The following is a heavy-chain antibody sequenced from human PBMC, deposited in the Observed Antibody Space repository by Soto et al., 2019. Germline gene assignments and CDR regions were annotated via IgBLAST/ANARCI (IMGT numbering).Heavy chain of an antibody. V-gene: IGHV1-3*01. J-gene: IGHJ5*02. Sequence: ASVKVSCKASGYTFTNYAIHWVRQAPGQRLEWMGWIHPANGNTKYSQRFQGRVTITSDTSASTAYMEVSSLRSEATAGDFFARDFPTWGSVNSFDPWGQGTLVTVSS. CDR2: IHPANGNT. CDR3: ARDFPTWGSVNSFDP. D-gene: IGHD7-27*01. CDR1: GYTFTNYA.